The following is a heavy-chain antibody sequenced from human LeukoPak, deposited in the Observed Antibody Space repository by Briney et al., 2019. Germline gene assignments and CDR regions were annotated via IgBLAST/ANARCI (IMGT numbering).Heavy chain of an antibody. CDR1: GYTFTGYY. Sequence: ASVKVSCKASGYTFTGYYMHWVRQATGQGLEWMGWMNPNSGNTGYAQKFQGRVTMTRNTSISTAYMELSSLRSEDTAVYYCARTITMVRGVRSNYYYYYMDVWGKGTTVTISS. CDR3: ARTITMVRGVRSNYYYYYMDV. V-gene: IGHV1-8*02. J-gene: IGHJ6*03. D-gene: IGHD3-10*01. CDR2: MNPNSGNT.